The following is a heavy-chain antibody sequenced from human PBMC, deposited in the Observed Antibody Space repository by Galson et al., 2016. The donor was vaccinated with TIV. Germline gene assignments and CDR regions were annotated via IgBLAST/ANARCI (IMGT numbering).Heavy chain of an antibody. J-gene: IGHJ4*02. V-gene: IGHV1-3*01. D-gene: IGHD6-19*01. CDR2: INAGNGDT. Sequence: SVKVSCKASGYTFTTYAIHWVRLAPGHGLEWMGWINAGNGDTKYSQKFQGRVTISRDESASTAYRELSSLTSEDTAMYYCARGATSDWPFDYWGQATLVTVSS. CDR1: GYTFTTYA. CDR3: ARGATSDWPFDY.